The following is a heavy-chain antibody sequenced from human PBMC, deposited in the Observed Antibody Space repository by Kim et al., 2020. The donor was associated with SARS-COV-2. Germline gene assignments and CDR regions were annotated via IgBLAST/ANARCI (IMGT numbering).Heavy chain of an antibody. V-gene: IGHV3-13*01. J-gene: IGHJ6*02. CDR1: GFTFSSYD. CDR3: ARAAGYGDYAGVNDYYYGMDV. D-gene: IGHD4-17*01. CDR2: IGTAGDT. Sequence: GGSLRLSCAASGFTFSSYDMHWVRQATGKGLEWVSAIGTAGDTYYPGSVKGRFTISRENAKNSLYLQMNSLRAGDTAVYYCARAAGYGDYAGVNDYYYGMDVWGQGTTVTVSS.